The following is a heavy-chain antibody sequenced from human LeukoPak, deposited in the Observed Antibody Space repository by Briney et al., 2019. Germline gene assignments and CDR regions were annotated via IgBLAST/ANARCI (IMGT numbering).Heavy chain of an antibody. D-gene: IGHD6-19*01. J-gene: IGHJ4*02. CDR1: GFTFSSYA. Sequence: GGSLRLSCAASGFTFSSYAMHWVRQAPGKGLEWVAVISYDGSNKYYADSVKGRFTISRDNSKNTLYLQMNSLRAEDTAVYYCAREQWLVPIDYWGQGTLVTVSS. CDR2: ISYDGSNK. V-gene: IGHV3-30-3*01. CDR3: AREQWLVPIDY.